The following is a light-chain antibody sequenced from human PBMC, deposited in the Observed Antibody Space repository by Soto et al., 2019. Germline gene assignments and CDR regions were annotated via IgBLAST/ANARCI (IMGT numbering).Light chain of an antibody. V-gene: IGKV1-39*01. CDR2: LAS. Sequence: DIQLTQFPPSLSASVGGRLSISGRASQTITTFLNWYQQRPGKAPKLLIFLASRLQSGVPSRFSGSGSGTDFTLTITNVQPEDFATYHCQQGYSTPYAFGPGTTVDI. J-gene: IGKJ3*01. CDR1: QTITTF. CDR3: QQGYSTPYA.